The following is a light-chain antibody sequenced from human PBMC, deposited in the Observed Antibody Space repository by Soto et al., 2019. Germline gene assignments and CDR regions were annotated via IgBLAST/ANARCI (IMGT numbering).Light chain of an antibody. CDR2: GAS. Sequence: DIQMTQSPSSVSAYVVNRPTMTCRASRDISNSLAWYQQTPGKAPKLLLRGASSLHRGVPSRFSGGGAGTEFTLTISSLQPEDFATYYCQQTSAFPRTFGQGTKVDIK. V-gene: IGKV1-12*01. J-gene: IGKJ1*01. CDR1: RDISNS. CDR3: QQTSAFPRT.